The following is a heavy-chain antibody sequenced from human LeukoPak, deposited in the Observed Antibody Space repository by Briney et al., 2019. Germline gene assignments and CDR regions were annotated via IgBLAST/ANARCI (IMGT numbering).Heavy chain of an antibody. Sequence: SVKVSCKASGGTFSSYTISWVRQAPGQGLEWMGRIIPILGIANYAQKFQGRVTITTDESTSTAYMELSSLRSEDTAVYYCARDPYGDHTFDYWGQGTLVTVSS. J-gene: IGHJ4*02. V-gene: IGHV1-69*16. CDR2: IIPILGIA. D-gene: IGHD4-17*01. CDR3: ARDPYGDHTFDY. CDR1: GGTFSSYT.